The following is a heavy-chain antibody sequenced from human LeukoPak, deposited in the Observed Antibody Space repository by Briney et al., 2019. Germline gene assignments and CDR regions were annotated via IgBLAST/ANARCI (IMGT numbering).Heavy chain of an antibody. CDR3: AMGLWGSDYSIFGY. CDR1: GFTFSSYW. D-gene: IGHD3-3*01. V-gene: IGHV4-39*07. CDR2: VYYSGST. J-gene: IGHJ4*02. Sequence: GSLRLSCAASGFTFSSYWMSWVRQPPGKGLEWIGSVYYSGSTHYNPSLKSRVTISLDTSKNQFSLKLSSVTAADTAVYYCAMGLWGSDYSIFGYWGQGTLVTVSS.